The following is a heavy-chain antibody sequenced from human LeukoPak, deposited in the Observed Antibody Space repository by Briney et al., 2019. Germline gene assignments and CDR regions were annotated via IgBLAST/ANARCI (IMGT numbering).Heavy chain of an antibody. Sequence: PSETLSLTCAVYGGSFSGYYWSWIRQPPGKGLEWIGEINHSGSTNYNPSLKSRVTISVDTSKNQFSLKLSSVTAADTAVYYCARGVWFGEKNYYYYGMDVWGQGTTVAVSS. CDR2: INHSGST. D-gene: IGHD3-10*01. CDR3: ARGVWFGEKNYYYYGMDV. J-gene: IGHJ6*02. CDR1: GGSFSGYY. V-gene: IGHV4-34*01.